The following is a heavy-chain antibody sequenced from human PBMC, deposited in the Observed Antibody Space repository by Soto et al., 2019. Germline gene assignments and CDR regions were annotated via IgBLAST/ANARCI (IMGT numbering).Heavy chain of an antibody. D-gene: IGHD4-4*01. CDR3: AGVTTVQQGVSY. V-gene: IGHV3-43D*04. CDR1: GFTFDDYA. Sequence: LRLSCAASGFTFDDYAMHWVRQAPGKGLEWVSLISWDGGSTYYADSVKGRFTISRDNSKNSLYLQMSSLRSEDTAVYYCAGVTTVQQGVSYWGQGTLVTVSS. CDR2: ISWDGGST. J-gene: IGHJ4*02.